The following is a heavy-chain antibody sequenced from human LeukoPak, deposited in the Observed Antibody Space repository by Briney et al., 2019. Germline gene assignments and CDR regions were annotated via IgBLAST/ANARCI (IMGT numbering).Heavy chain of an antibody. CDR2: ISFDGSNK. CDR1: GFTFSSYG. D-gene: IGHD2-8*02. Sequence: PGGSLRLSCAASGFTFSSYGMHWVRQAPGKGLEWVAVISFDGSNKYYADSVKGRFTISRDNSKNRLYLQMNSLRAEDTAVYYCAKDHYDTGGTYSFDTWGQGTLGTVSS. CDR3: AKDHYDTGGTYSFDT. J-gene: IGHJ5*02. V-gene: IGHV3-30*18.